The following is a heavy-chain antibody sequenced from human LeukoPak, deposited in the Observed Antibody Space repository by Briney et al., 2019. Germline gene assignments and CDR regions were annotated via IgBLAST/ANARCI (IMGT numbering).Heavy chain of an antibody. D-gene: IGHD1-14*01. CDR2: VGSSGSI. CDR1: GFTFSSYA. CDR3: ARGTSWISPDWYMDA. J-gene: IGHJ6*03. Sequence: GGSLRLSCAASGFTFSSYAMTWVRQAPGRGLEWVSTVGSSGSIHYADSVEGRFTISRDNPRSTLYLQMNSLRDEDTAIYYCARGTSWISPDWYMDAWGEGTTVTVSS. V-gene: IGHV3-23*01.